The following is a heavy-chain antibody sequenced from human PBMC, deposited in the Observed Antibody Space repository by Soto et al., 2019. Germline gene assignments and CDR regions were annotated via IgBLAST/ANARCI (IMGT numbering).Heavy chain of an antibody. J-gene: IGHJ5*02. CDR3: AKDGLERVLWFGELFSLGWFDP. CDR1: GFTFSSYA. V-gene: IGHV3-23*01. Sequence: GGSLRLSCAASGFTFSSYAMSWVRQAPGKGLEWVSAISGSGGSTYYADSVKGRFTISRDNSKNTLYLQMNSLRAEDTAVYYCAKDGLERVLWFGELFSLGWFDPWGQGTLVTVSS. D-gene: IGHD3-10*01. CDR2: ISGSGGST.